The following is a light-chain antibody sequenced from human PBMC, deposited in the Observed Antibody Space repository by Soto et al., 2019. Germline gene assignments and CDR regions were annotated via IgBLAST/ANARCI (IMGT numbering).Light chain of an antibody. CDR1: QSISSS. J-gene: IGKJ5*01. CDR3: QQLKNYPIT. V-gene: IGKV1-39*01. Sequence: DIQMTQSPSSLSASVGDRVTITCRASQSISSSLNWYHQKAGKAPKLLIYAASALHSGVPSRFSSSGSGTDFTLTISSLHPEDFAVYFCQQLKNYPITFGQGTRLEIK. CDR2: AAS.